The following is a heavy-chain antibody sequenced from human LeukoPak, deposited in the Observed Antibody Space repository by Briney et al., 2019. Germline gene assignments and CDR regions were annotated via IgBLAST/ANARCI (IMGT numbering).Heavy chain of an antibody. CDR2: IYHSGST. J-gene: IGHJ3*02. V-gene: IGHV4-38-2*02. CDR3: ARDMFGESYHDAFDI. Sequence: PSETLSLTCTVSGYSISSGYYWGWIRQPPGKGLEWIGSIYHSGSTYYNPSLKSRVTISVDTSKNQFSLKLSSVTAADTAVYYCARDMFGESYHDAFDIWGQGTMVTVSS. D-gene: IGHD3-10*02. CDR1: GYSISSGYY.